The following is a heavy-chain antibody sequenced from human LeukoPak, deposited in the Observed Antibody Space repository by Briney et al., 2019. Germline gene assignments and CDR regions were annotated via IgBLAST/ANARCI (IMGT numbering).Heavy chain of an antibody. Sequence: GGSLRLSCAASGFTFSSYAMSWVRQAPGKGLGWVSAISGSGGSAYCADSVKGRFTISRDNSKNTLYLQMNSLRAEDTAVYYCAISGSYYYWGQGTLVTVSS. V-gene: IGHV3-23*01. CDR2: ISGSGGSA. D-gene: IGHD1-26*01. CDR3: AISGSYYY. J-gene: IGHJ4*02. CDR1: GFTFSSYA.